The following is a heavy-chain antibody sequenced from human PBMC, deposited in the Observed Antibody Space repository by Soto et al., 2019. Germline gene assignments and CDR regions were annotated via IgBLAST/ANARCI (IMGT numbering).Heavy chain of an antibody. V-gene: IGHV3-53*01. Sequence: DVQLVESGGGLIQPGGSLSLSCVASGLTVSGKKYMAWVRQAPGKGPEWVSGVYDLDGTYYADSVRGRFTTSRGSSRTTLYLQMRDLRPEDTALYFCATWHLREHAYDIWGQGTMVTVSS. CDR1: GLTVSGKKY. J-gene: IGHJ3*02. CDR2: VYDLDGT. CDR3: ATWHLREHAYDI.